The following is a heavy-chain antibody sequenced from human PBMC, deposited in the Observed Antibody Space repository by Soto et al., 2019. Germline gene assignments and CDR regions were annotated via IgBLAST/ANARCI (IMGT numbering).Heavy chain of an antibody. CDR1: GFTFSSYY. V-gene: IGHV3-74*01. CDR3: ARGFYGDPPALDY. Sequence: EVQLVESGGGLVQPGGSLRLSCAASGFTFSSYYMHWVRQAPGTGLVWISRIKTDGSFSSYADSVKGRFTISRDNARNTLFLQMNRLSDDDTAVYYCARGFYGDPPALDYWGQGTLVSVSS. J-gene: IGHJ4*02. D-gene: IGHD4-17*01. CDR2: IKTDGSFS.